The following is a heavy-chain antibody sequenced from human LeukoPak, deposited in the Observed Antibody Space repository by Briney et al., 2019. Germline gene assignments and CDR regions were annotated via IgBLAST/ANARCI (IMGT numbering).Heavy chain of an antibody. V-gene: IGHV4-59*01. CDR3: ARAGDQLLSSESNWFDP. CDR2: IYYSGST. CDR1: GGSISSYY. J-gene: IGHJ5*02. Sequence: SETLSLTCTVSGGSISSYYWSWIRQPPGKGLEWIGYIYYSGSTNYNPSLKSRVTISVDTSKNQFSLKLSSVTAADTAVYYCARAGDQLLSSESNWFDPWGQGTLVTVSS. D-gene: IGHD2-2*01.